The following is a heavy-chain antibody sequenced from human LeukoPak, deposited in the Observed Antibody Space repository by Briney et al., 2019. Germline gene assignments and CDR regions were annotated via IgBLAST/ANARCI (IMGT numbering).Heavy chain of an antibody. D-gene: IGHD2-2*02. J-gene: IGHJ5*02. CDR1: GDTFTSYG. CDR3: ARSLGAIVVVPAAIPPNWFDP. V-gene: IGHV1-18*04. Sequence: ASVKLSCRASGDTFTSYGISWVRQAPGQGLELMGWISAYNGNTNYSQTFQGRGTVTTDASTGTAYMELRTLRSDDTAVYYCARSLGAIVVVPAAIPPNWFDPWGQGTLVTVSS. CDR2: ISAYNGNT.